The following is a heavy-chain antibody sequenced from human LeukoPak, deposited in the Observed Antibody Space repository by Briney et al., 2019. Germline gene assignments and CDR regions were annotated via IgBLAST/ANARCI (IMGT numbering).Heavy chain of an antibody. Sequence: SETLSLTCAVYGGSFSGYYWSWIRQPPGKGVEWIGEINHSGSTNYNPSLKSRVTISVDTSKNQFSLKLSSVTAADTAVYYCARGYCTNGVCLGWFDPWGQGTLVTVSS. CDR3: ARGYCTNGVCLGWFDP. CDR1: GGSFSGYY. J-gene: IGHJ5*02. CDR2: INHSGST. D-gene: IGHD2-8*01. V-gene: IGHV4-34*01.